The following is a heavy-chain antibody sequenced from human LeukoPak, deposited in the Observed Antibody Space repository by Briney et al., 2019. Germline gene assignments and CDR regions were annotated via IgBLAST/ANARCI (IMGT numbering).Heavy chain of an antibody. CDR3: AREILTYYYDSSGYLDV. CDR1: GFTFSSYW. Sequence: PGGSLRLSCAASGFTFSSYWMSWVRQAPGKGLELVANIKQDGSEKYYVDSVKGRFTISRDNAKNSLYLQMNSLRAEDTAVYYCAREILTYYYDSSGYLDVWGQGTTVTVSS. V-gene: IGHV3-7*05. CDR2: IKQDGSEK. D-gene: IGHD3-22*01. J-gene: IGHJ6*02.